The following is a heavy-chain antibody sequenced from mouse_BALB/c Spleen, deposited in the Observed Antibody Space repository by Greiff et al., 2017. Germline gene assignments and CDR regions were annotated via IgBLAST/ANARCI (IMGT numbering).Heavy chain of an antibody. CDR2: IWAGGST. V-gene: IGHV2-9*02. J-gene: IGHJ4*01. D-gene: IGHD2-2*01. Sequence: VKLQESGPGLVAPSQSLSITCTVSGFSLTSYGVHWVRQPPGKGLEWLGVIWAGGSTNYNSALMSRLSISKDNSKSQVFLKMNSLQTDDTAMYYCAIYGYDVKAMDYWGQGTSVTVSS. CDR3: AIYGYDVKAMDY. CDR1: GFSLTSYG.